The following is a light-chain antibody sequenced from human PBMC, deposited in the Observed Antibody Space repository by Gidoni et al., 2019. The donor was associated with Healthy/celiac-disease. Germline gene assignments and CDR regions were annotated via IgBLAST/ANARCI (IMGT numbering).Light chain of an antibody. CDR2: AAS. CDR3: QQSYSTPLT. CDR1: QSISSY. J-gene: IGKJ4*01. Sequence: DIHMNQSPSSLSASVGDRVTITCRASQSISSYLNWYQQKPGKAPKLLIYAASSLQSGVPSRFNGSGSGTDFTLTISSLQPEDCATYYWQQSYSTPLTFGGGTKVEIK. V-gene: IGKV1-39*01.